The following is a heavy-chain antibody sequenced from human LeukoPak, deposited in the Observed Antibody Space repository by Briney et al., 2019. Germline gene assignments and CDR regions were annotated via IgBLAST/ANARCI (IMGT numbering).Heavy chain of an antibody. D-gene: IGHD2-8*01. V-gene: IGHV3-23*01. CDR2: ISGSGGST. CDR1: GFTFRSYA. J-gene: IGHJ4*02. Sequence: PGGSLRLSCAASGFTFRSYAMSWGRQAPGKGLEWVSAISGSGGSTYYADSGKGRFTISRDNSKTTLYLQMNSLRAEDTAVYYCAKDRIVLMVYAIALDYWGQGTLVTVSS. CDR3: AKDRIVLMVYAIALDY.